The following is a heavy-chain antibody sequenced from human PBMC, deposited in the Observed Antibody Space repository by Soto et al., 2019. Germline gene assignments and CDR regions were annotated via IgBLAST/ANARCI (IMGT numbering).Heavy chain of an antibody. CDR1: GYTFTGYY. J-gene: IGHJ6*02. CDR3: ARPKSTIFGVDYGMDV. V-gene: IGHV1-2*02. CDR2: INPNSGGT. Sequence: ASVKVSCKASGYTFTGYYMHWVRQAPGQGLEWMGWINPNSGGTNYAQKFQGRVTMTRDTSISTAYMELSRLRSDDTAVYYCARPKSTIFGVDYGMDVWGQGTTVTVSS. D-gene: IGHD3-3*01.